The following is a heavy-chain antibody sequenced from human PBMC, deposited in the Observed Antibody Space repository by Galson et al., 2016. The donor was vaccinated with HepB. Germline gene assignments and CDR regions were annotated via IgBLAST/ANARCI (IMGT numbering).Heavy chain of an antibody. D-gene: IGHD5-18*01. CDR3: ARERYSDGPSYSYGMDG. CDR2: ISTRSTFI. J-gene: IGHJ6*02. Sequence: SLRLSCAASGFTFNDHSLNWVRQAPGKGLEWVSSISTRSTFIYYTDSVRGRFTISRDDAKNSLFLQMNSLRAEDTAVYYCARERYSDGPSYSYGMDGWGQGTTVTVSS. V-gene: IGHV3-21*01. CDR1: GFTFNDHS.